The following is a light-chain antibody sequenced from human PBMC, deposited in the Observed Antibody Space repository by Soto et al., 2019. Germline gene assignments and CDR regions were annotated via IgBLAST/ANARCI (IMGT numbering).Light chain of an antibody. J-gene: IGKJ1*01. CDR3: QQYHNWPPWT. V-gene: IGKV3-15*01. Sequence: EIVMTQSPATLSVSPGERVTLSCRASQSVSSSLAWYQQKPGQAPRLLIYGASTRVTDIPARFSGSGSGTEFTLTISSLQSEDFAVYYCQQYHNWPPWTFGQGTKVEIK. CDR1: QSVSSS. CDR2: GAS.